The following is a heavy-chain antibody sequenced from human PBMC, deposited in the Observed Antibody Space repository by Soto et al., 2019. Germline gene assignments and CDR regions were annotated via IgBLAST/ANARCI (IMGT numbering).Heavy chain of an antibody. CDR2: ISGSGGST. Sequence: EVQLLESGGGLVQPGGSLRLSCAASGFTFSSYAMSWVRQAPGMGLEWVSAISGSGGSTYYADSVKGRFTISRDNSKNTLYLQMNSLRAEDTAVYYCAKGSSGWYERFDYWGQGTLVTVSS. D-gene: IGHD6-19*01. J-gene: IGHJ4*02. CDR1: GFTFSSYA. CDR3: AKGSSGWYERFDY. V-gene: IGHV3-23*01.